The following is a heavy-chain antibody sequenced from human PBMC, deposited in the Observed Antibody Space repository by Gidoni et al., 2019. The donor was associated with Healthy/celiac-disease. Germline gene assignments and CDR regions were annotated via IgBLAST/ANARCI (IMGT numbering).Heavy chain of an antibody. V-gene: IGHV3-23*01. CDR2: ISGSGGST. D-gene: IGHD6-19*01. Sequence: EVQLLESGGGLVQPGGSLRLSCAASGFPFSSYAMSWVRQAPGKGLEWVSAISGSGGSTYYADSVKGRFTISRDNSKNTLYLQMNSLRAEDTAVYYCAKDRGDSSGWYDYWGQGTLVTVSS. J-gene: IGHJ4*02. CDR1: GFPFSSYA. CDR3: AKDRGDSSGWYDY.